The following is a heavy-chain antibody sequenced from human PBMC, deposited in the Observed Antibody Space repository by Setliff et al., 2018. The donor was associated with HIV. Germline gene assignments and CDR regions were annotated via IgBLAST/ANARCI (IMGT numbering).Heavy chain of an antibody. CDR1: GDTSSTYA. D-gene: IGHD3-10*01. J-gene: IGHJ3*02. Sequence: GASVKVSCKASGDTSSTYAINWARQAPGQGLEWMGQFIPILDITNYAQKFQGRVTITADKSTNTMYMETTSLTSEDTAVYYCAGPRGDEAFDIWGQGTMVTVSS. CDR3: AGPRGDEAFDI. V-gene: IGHV1-69*10. CDR2: FIPILDIT.